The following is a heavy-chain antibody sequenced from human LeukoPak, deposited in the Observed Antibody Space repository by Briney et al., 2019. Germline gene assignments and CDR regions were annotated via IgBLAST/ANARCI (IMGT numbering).Heavy chain of an antibody. V-gene: IGHV2-70*11. CDR2: IDWDDDI. D-gene: IGHD1-26*01. Sequence: SGPALVKPTQTLTLTCTFSGFSLITSGMCVSWIRQPPGKALEWLARIDWDDDIYYSTSPKTRLTISKDTSKNQVVLTMTNMDPVDSATYYCARTRIDYYYMDVWGKGTTVTVSS. CDR3: ARTRIDYYYMDV. CDR1: GFSLITSGMC. J-gene: IGHJ6*03.